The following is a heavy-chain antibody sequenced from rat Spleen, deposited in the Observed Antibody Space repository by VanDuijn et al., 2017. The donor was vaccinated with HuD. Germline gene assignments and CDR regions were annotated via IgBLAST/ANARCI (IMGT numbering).Heavy chain of an antibody. D-gene: IGHD1-6*01. CDR1: GFTFSNYG. J-gene: IGHJ3*01. CDR2: IIYDGSRT. V-gene: IGHV5S10*01. CDR3: ATQARVYYGLGNWFVY. Sequence: EVQLVESGGGLVQPGRSLKLSCAASGFTFSNYGMHWVRQAPKKGLEWVATIIYDGSRTYYRDYVKGRFTIYRDNAKSTLYLQMDSLRSEDTATYYCATQARVYYGLGNWFVYWGQGTLVTVSS.